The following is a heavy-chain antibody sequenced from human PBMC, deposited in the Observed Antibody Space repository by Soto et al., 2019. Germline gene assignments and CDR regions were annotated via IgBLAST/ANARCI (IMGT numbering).Heavy chain of an antibody. CDR2: ISSSSSYI. D-gene: IGHD1-26*01. Sequence: GGSLRLSCAASGFTFSSYSMNWVRQAPGKGLEWVSSISSSSSYIYYADSVKGRFTISRDKAKNSLYLQMNSLRAEDTTVYYCARDLGQLLFDSWGQGTLVTVSS. CDR1: GFTFSSYS. CDR3: ARDLGQLLFDS. V-gene: IGHV3-21*01. J-gene: IGHJ4*02.